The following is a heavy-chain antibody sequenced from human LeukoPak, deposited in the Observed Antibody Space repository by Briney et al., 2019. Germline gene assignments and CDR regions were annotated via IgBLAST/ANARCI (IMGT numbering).Heavy chain of an antibody. CDR2: NLIGGST. Sequence: NLIGGSTGYADSVKGRFTISRDNAKNSLYLQMNSLRAEDTALYYCARGGYYYDSSGYSLDYWGQGTLVTVSS. J-gene: IGHJ4*02. D-gene: IGHD3-22*01. CDR3: ARGGYYYDSSGYSLDY. V-gene: IGHV3-20*03.